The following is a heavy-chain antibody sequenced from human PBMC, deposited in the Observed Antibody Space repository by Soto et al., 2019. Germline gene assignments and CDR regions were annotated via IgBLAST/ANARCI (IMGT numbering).Heavy chain of an antibody. CDR2: ISSTGSTP. J-gene: IGHJ5*02. CDR1: GFPFSDSY. V-gene: IGHV3-11*01. CDR3: ARGQQLVANWIDP. D-gene: IGHD6-6*01. Sequence: GGSLRLSCAASGFPFSDSYMAWIRQAPGKGLEEIATISSTGSTPYYADSVKGRFTISRDNAQNSLYLEMNNLRAEDTAVYYCARGQQLVANWIDPWGQGILVTVSS.